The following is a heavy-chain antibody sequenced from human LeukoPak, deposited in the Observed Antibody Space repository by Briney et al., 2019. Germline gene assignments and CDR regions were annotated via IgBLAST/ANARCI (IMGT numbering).Heavy chain of an antibody. CDR3: AREAAAAGENYFDY. V-gene: IGHV1-2*02. CDR1: GYTFTAYY. J-gene: IGHJ4*02. D-gene: IGHD6-13*01. CDR2: INPNSGGT. Sequence: ASVKVSCKASGYTFTAYYMHWVRQAPGQGLEWMGWINPNSGGTNYAQKFQGRVTMTRDTSISTAYMELSRLRSDDMAVYYCAREAAAAGENYFDYWGQGTLVTVSS.